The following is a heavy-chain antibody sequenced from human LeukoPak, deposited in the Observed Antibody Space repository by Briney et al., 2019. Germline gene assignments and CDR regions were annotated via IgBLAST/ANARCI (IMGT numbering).Heavy chain of an antibody. CDR3: ASIPPNF. J-gene: IGHJ4*02. CDR1: GFTFSSFD. Sequence: GGSLRLSCAASGFTFSSFDMTWVRQAPGKGLEWVSTISVSATNTYYADSVKGRFTISRDNSKNTLYLQMNSLRAEDTAVYYCASIPPNFWGQGTLVTVSS. CDR2: ISVSATNT. D-gene: IGHD2-21*01. V-gene: IGHV3-23*01.